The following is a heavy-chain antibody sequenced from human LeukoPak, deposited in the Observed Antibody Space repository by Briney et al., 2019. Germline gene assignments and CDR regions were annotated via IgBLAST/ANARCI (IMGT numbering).Heavy chain of an antibody. J-gene: IGHJ4*02. CDR3: ASRATYYYDSSGYYFDY. D-gene: IGHD3-22*01. CDR2: IYYSGST. V-gene: IGHV4-59*08. Sequence: SETLSLTCTVSGGSISSYYWSWIRQPPGKGLEWIGYIYYSGSTNYNPSLKSRVTISVDTSKNQFSLKLSSVTAADTAVYYCASRATYYYDSSGYYFDYWGQGTLVTVSS. CDR1: GGSISSYY.